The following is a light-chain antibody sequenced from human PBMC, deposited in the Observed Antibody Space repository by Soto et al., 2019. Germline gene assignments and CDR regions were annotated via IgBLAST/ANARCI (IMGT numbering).Light chain of an antibody. CDR3: GTWDSSLSAYV. Sequence: QSVLTQPPSVSAAPGQKVTISCSGSNSNIGNNYVSWYQQLPGTAPKLLIYENNKRPSGIPDRFSGSKPGTSATLGITGLQTGDEADYYCGTWDSSLSAYVFGTGTKVTVL. V-gene: IGLV1-51*02. J-gene: IGLJ1*01. CDR1: NSNIGNNY. CDR2: ENN.